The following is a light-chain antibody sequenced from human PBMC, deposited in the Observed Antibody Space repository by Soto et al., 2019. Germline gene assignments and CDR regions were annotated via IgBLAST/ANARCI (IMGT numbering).Light chain of an antibody. CDR2: SAS. J-gene: IGKJ4*01. CDR3: QQTFSHLLS. CDR1: ESISDY. V-gene: IGKV1-39*01. Sequence: IRLTQSPSSLSASVGDRVTIVCRASESISDYLNWFQLKSGEAPKVLIYSASTLRGGVPSRFSGTGSGTEFTLTISSLHPEDVATYYCQQTFSHLLSFGGGTTVEIK.